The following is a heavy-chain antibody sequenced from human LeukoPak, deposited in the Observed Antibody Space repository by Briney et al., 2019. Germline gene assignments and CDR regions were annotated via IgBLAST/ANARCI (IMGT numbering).Heavy chain of an antibody. Sequence: GGSPRLSCAASGFTFSSYSMHWVRQAPGKGLEWVSSISSSSSYIYYADSVKGRFTISRDNAKNSLYLQMNSLRAEDTAVYYCARDKSDTFDSWGQGTLVTVSS. CDR1: GFTFSSYS. V-gene: IGHV3-21*01. J-gene: IGHJ4*02. CDR3: ARDKSDTFDS. CDR2: ISSSSSYI.